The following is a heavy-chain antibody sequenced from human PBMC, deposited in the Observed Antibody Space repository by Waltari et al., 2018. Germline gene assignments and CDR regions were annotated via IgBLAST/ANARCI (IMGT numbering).Heavy chain of an antibody. J-gene: IGHJ4*02. CDR2: INHSGST. CDR3: ARGGRGYYRIFDY. Sequence: QVQLQQWGAGLLKPSETLSLTCAVYGGSFSGYYWSWIRQPPGKGLEWIGEINHSGSTNYNPSLKSRVTISVDTSKNQFSLKLSSVTAADTAVYYCARGGRGYYRIFDYWGQGTLVTVSS. V-gene: IGHV4-34*01. CDR1: GGSFSGYY. D-gene: IGHD3-22*01.